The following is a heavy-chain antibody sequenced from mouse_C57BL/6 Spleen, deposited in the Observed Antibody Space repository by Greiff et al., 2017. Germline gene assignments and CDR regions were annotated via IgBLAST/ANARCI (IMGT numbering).Heavy chain of an antibody. D-gene: IGHD2-2*01. Sequence: EVQGVESGGGLVKPGGSLKLSRAASGFTFSSYTMSWVRQTPEKRLEWVATISGGGGNTYYPDSVKGRFTISRDNAKNTLYLQMSSLRSEDTALYYRARHGYDGYYFVYWGQDTTLTVSS. CDR1: GFTFSSYT. CDR3: ARHGYDGYYFVY. J-gene: IGHJ2*01. CDR2: ISGGGGNT. V-gene: IGHV5-9*01.